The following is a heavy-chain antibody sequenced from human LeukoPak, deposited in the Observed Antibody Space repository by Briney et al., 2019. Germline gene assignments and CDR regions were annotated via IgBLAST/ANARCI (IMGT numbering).Heavy chain of an antibody. CDR2: IYYSGST. CDR1: GGSISSHY. Sequence: SETLSLTCTVSGGSISSHYRSWIRQPPGKGLEWIGYIYYSGSTNYNPSLKSRVTISVDTSKNQFSLKLSSVTAADTAVYYCARGGENYDILTGYYDYWGQGTLVTVSS. CDR3: ARGGENYDILTGYYDY. J-gene: IGHJ4*02. D-gene: IGHD3-9*01. V-gene: IGHV4-59*11.